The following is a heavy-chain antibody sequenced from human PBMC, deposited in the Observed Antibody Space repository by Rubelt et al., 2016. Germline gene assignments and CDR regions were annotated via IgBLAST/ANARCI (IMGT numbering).Heavy chain of an antibody. CDR2: IHHNDNT. J-gene: IGHJ4*02. D-gene: IGHD2-21*01. Sequence: QVQLQESGPGLVKPSETLSLTCNVSGYSITSAYYWAWIRQPPGKGLEWIGNIHHNDNTYYNPSVRSRVTISVDTSKNQFSPTLSSVTAADTAVYYCVTYGGTYQFDDWGQGTLVTVSS. V-gene: IGHV4-38-2*02. CDR1: GYSITSAYY. CDR3: VTYGGTYQFDD.